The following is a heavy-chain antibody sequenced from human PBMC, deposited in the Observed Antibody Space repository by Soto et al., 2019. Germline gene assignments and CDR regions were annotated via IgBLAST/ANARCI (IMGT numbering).Heavy chain of an antibody. CDR2: FDPEDGET. Sequence: GXSVKVSYNVSGYTLTELSMHLVRQSPGKGLEWTGGFDPEDGETIYAQKFQGRVTMTEDTSTDTAYMELSSLRSEDTAVYYCATVQRWQYSSGSWVWGQGTLVTVSS. V-gene: IGHV1-24*01. CDR1: GYTLTELS. J-gene: IGHJ4*02. CDR3: ATVQRWQYSSGSWV. D-gene: IGHD6-19*01.